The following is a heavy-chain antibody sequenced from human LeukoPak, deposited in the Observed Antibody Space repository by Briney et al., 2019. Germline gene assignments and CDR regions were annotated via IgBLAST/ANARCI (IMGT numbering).Heavy chain of an antibody. J-gene: IGHJ5*02. CDR2: IYYSGST. V-gene: IGHV4-39*07. Sequence: SETLSLTCTVSGGSISSSSYYWGWIRQPPGKGLEWIGSIYYSGSTYYNPSLKSRVTMSVDTSKNQFSLKLSSVTAADTAVYYCARDGKGAVAGWPCNWFDPWGQGTLVTVSS. CDR1: GGSISSSSYY. CDR3: ARDGKGAVAGWPCNWFDP. D-gene: IGHD6-19*01.